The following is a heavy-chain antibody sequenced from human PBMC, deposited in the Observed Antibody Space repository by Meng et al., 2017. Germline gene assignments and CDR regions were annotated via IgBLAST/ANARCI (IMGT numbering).Heavy chain of an antibody. CDR1: GYTFTSYH. Sequence: ASVKVSCKASGYTFTSYHMHWVRQAPGQGLEWMGIINPSGGSTSYAQKFQGRVTMTRDTSTSTVYMELSSLRSEDTAVYYCARVSSSWYVRGIYYFDYWGQGTLVTVSS. D-gene: IGHD6-13*01. V-gene: IGHV1-46*01. J-gene: IGHJ4*02. CDR3: ARVSSSWYVRGIYYFDY. CDR2: INPSGGST.